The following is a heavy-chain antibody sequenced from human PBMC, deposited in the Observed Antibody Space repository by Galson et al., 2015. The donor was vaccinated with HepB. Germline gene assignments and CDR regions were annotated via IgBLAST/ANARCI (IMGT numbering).Heavy chain of an antibody. D-gene: IGHD2-21*01. V-gene: IGHV3-33*01. CDR2: IWHDGSNK. CDR3: ARDIASRWLDS. J-gene: IGHJ5*01. Sequence: SLRLSCAASGFTFSRHGMHWVRQAPGKGLEWVAVIWHDGSNKYYEDSVEGRFSISRDNSKNTLYLQMNSLRVDDTAVYYCARDIASRWLDSWGQGTLVTVSS. CDR1: GFTFSRHG.